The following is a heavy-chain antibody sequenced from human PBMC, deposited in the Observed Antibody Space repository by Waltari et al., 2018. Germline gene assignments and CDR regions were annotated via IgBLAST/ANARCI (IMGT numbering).Heavy chain of an antibody. CDR1: GGSIRSYY. CDR3: ARANWGALNWYFDL. D-gene: IGHD7-27*01. V-gene: IGHV4-59*01. CDR2: IYYSGST. J-gene: IGHJ2*01. Sequence: QVQLQESGPGLVKPSEPLSLPCTVSGGSIRSYYWSWHRQPPGKGLEWIGYIYYSGSTNYNPSLKSRVTISVDTSKNQFSLKLSSVTAADTAVYYCARANWGALNWYFDLWGRGTLVTVSS.